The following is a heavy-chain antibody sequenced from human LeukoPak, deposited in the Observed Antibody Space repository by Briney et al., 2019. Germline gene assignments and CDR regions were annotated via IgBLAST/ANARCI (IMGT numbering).Heavy chain of an antibody. CDR1: GYTFTSYD. Sequence: ASVTVSCKASGYTFTSYDINWVRQATGQGLEWMGWMNPNSGNTGYAQKFQGRVTMTRNTSISTAYMELSSLRSEDTAVYYCAGKISYSSSWYWFDPWGQGTLVTVSS. CDR3: AGKISYSSSWYWFDP. D-gene: IGHD6-13*01. J-gene: IGHJ5*02. CDR2: MNPNSGNT. V-gene: IGHV1-8*01.